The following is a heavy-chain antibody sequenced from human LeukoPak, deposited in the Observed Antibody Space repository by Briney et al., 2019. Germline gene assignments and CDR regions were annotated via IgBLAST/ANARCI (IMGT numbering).Heavy chain of an antibody. CDR2: ISAYNGNT. CDR1: GYTFTSYG. CDR3: ARELGPNTAMDPINWFDP. Sequence: GASVKVSCKASGYTFTSYGISWVRQAPGQGLEWMGWISAYNGNTNYAQKLQGRVTMTTDTSTSTAYMELRSLRSDDTAVYYCARELGPNTAMDPINWFDPWGQGTLVTVS. V-gene: IGHV1-18*01. J-gene: IGHJ5*02. D-gene: IGHD5-18*01.